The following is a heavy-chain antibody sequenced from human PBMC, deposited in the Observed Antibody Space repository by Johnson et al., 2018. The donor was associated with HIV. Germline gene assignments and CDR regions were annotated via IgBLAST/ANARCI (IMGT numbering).Heavy chain of an antibody. J-gene: IGHJ3*02. CDR3: AKSWHSGSLYDAFHI. CDR2: IWYDGSNK. CDR1: GFTFSSYG. V-gene: IGHV3-33*06. Sequence: VQLVESGGGVVQPGRCLRLSCAASGFTFSSYGMHWVRQAPGKGLEWVAVIWYDGSNKYYADSVRGRFTISRDNSKNTLYLQMNSLRAEDTAVYYCAKSWHSGSLYDAFHIWGQGTMVTVSS. D-gene: IGHD1-26*01.